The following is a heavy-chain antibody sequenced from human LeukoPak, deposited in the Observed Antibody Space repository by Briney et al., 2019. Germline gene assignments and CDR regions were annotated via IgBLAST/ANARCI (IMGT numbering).Heavy chain of an antibody. CDR3: ARDHRDGSDYYYYYYMDV. J-gene: IGHJ6*03. Sequence: GASVKVSCKASGYTFTGYYMHWVRQAPGQGLEWMGWINPNSGGTNYAQKFQGRVTMTRDTSISTAYMELSRLRSDDTAVYYCARDHRDGSDYYYYYYMDVWGKGTTVTVSS. D-gene: IGHD3-10*01. CDR2: INPNSGGT. CDR1: GYTFTGYY. V-gene: IGHV1-2*02.